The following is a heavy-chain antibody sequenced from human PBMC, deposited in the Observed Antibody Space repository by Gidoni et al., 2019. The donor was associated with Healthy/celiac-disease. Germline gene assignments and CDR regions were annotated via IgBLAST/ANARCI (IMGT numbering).Heavy chain of an antibody. CDR3: GKGRGSGWYVIDS. D-gene: IGHD6-19*01. J-gene: IGHJ4*02. Sequence: EVQLLESGGGLVQPGGSQRLSCAASGFTFSSYAMSWVRQAPVKGLEWLSTISPSGASTFYADSVRGRFSISRDDSMNTLYLQMNSLRAEDTAVYYCGKGRGSGWYVIDSWGQGTLVTVSS. CDR2: ISPSGAST. V-gene: IGHV3-23*01. CDR1: GFTFSSYA.